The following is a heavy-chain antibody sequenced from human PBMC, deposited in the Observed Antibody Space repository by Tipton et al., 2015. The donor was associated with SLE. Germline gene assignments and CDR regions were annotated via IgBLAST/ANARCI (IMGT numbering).Heavy chain of an antibody. Sequence: TLSLTCTVSGYSISSGYYWGWIRQPPGKGLEWIGYIYYSGSTNYKPSLKSRVTISVDTSKNQFSLKLSSVTAADTAVYYCARGRGVQYLWYFDYWGQGTLVTVSS. CDR3: ARGRGVQYLWYFDY. V-gene: IGHV4-61*01. J-gene: IGHJ4*02. CDR1: GYSISSGYY. CDR2: IYYSGST. D-gene: IGHD2-8*02.